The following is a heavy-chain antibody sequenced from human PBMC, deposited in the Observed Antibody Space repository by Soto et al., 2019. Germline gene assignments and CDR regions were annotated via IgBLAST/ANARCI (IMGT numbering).Heavy chain of an antibody. CDR3: ATYWNYSDFEWAFDI. J-gene: IGHJ3*02. CDR1: GYTVNTYG. Sequence: QVQLVQSGGEVKKPGASVKVSCKASGYTVNTYGFSWVRQAPGQGLEWMGLITAYNGNTTYAQKVQDRVTMTTDTSTTTAYMELRSLRSDDTAVYYCATYWNYSDFEWAFDIWGQGTMVTVSS. CDR2: ITAYNGNT. V-gene: IGHV1-18*01. D-gene: IGHD4-17*01.